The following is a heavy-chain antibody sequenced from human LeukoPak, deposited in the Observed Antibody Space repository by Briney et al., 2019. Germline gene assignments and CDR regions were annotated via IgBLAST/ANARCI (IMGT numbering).Heavy chain of an antibody. Sequence: SETLSLTCTVSGGSISSYYWSWIRQPPGKGLEWIGYIYYSGSTNYNPSLKSRVTISVDTSKNQFSLKLSSVTAADTAVYYCARHLKRAGLPWFDPWGQGTLVTVSS. CDR1: GGSISSYY. J-gene: IGHJ5*02. CDR3: ARHLKRAGLPWFDP. D-gene: IGHD4-11*01. CDR2: IYYSGST. V-gene: IGHV4-59*08.